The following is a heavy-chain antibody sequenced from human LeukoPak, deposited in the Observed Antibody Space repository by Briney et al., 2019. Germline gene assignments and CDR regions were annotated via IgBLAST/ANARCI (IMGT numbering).Heavy chain of an antibody. CDR3: ARARKSGGITMIRGVKDRGWFDP. Sequence: PSETLSLTCTVSRGSISSFYWSWIRQPAGKGLEWIGRIFTSGSTNYNPSLKNRVTMSVDTSKNQFSLKLSSVTAADTAVYYCARARKSGGITMIRGVKDRGWFDPWGQGTLVTVSS. V-gene: IGHV4-4*07. J-gene: IGHJ5*02. D-gene: IGHD3-10*01. CDR2: IFTSGST. CDR1: RGSISSFY.